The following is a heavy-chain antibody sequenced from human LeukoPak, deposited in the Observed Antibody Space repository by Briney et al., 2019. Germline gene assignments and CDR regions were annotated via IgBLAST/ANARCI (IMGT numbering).Heavy chain of an antibody. V-gene: IGHV4-4*07. CDR1: GGSISSYY. Sequence: SETLSLTCTVSGGSISSYYWSWIRQPAGKGLEWIGRIYTSGSTNYNPSLKSRVTISVDTSKNQFSLKLSSVTAADTAVYYCARISITMVRGVPAYYFDYWGQGTLVTVSS. CDR2: IYTSGST. D-gene: IGHD3-10*01. CDR3: ARISITMVRGVPAYYFDY. J-gene: IGHJ4*02.